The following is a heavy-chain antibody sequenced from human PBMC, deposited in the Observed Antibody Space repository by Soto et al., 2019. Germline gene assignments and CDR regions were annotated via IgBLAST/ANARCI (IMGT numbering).Heavy chain of an antibody. D-gene: IGHD1-26*01. Sequence: QVQLEESGPGLVKPSETLSLTCTVSGGSISSHYWSWVRQAPGKGLEWIGCIYYRGNTFYNPSLKRRGTISVDTSNNQFSLKLASVTPADTAVYYCARDGREASGIDVWGQGTAVTVSS. CDR2: IYYRGNT. CDR1: GGSISSHY. V-gene: IGHV4-59*11. CDR3: ARDGREASGIDV. J-gene: IGHJ6*02.